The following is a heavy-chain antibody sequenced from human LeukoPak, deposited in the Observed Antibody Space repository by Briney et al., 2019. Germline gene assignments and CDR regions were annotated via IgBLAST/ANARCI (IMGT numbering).Heavy chain of an antibody. CDR3: AKDREIGPDYFDS. Sequence: HPGGSLRLSCVVSGFTFSSYGMHWVRQAPGKGLEWVTVISHDGSEKYYADSVKGRFTISRDNSKNTLYLLMNGLRAEDTAVYYCAKDREIGPDYFDSWAREPWSPSPQ. V-gene: IGHV3-30*18. D-gene: IGHD1-26*01. CDR2: ISHDGSEK. J-gene: IGHJ4*02. CDR1: GFTFSSYG.